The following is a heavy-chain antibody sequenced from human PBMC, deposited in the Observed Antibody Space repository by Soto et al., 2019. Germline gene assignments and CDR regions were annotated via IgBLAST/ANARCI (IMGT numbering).Heavy chain of an antibody. CDR1: GGTFSSYA. J-gene: IGHJ5*02. D-gene: IGHD6-13*01. CDR3: ARGTPQQAPRPRPFDP. Sequence: QVQLVQSGAEVKKPGSSVKVSCKASGGTFSSYAISWVRQAPGQGLEWMGGIIPIFGTANYAQKFQGRVTITADESTRTAYMELSSLRSEDTAVYYWARGTPQQAPRPRPFDPWGQGTLVTVSS. CDR2: IIPIFGTA. V-gene: IGHV1-69*01.